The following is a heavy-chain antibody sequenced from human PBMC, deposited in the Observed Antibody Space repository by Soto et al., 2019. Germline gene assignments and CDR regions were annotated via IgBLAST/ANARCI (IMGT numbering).Heavy chain of an antibody. CDR1: GYAFTTYG. V-gene: IGHV1-18*01. J-gene: IGHJ4*02. CDR3: ASGRYGDY. D-gene: IGHD1-26*01. CDR2: ISAHNGNT. Sequence: QVHLVQSGAEVKKPGASVKVSCKGSGYAFTTYGITWVRQAPGQGLEWMGWISAHNGNTTYAQKLQGRVTVTRDTSTSTAYMELRSLRSDDTAVYYCASGRYGDYWGQGALVTVSS.